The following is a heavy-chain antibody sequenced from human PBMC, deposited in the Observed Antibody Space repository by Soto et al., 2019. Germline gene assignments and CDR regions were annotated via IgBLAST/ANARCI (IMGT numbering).Heavy chain of an antibody. CDR2: ISSSSSYI. CDR1: GFSFSDDS. V-gene: IGHV3-21*01. CDR3: ARDGIMGATSFFDY. Sequence: GGSLRLSCVASGFSFSDDSMNWVRQAPGKGLEWVSSISSSSSYIYYADSVKGRFTISRDNAKNSLYLQMNSLRAEDTAVYYCARDGIMGATSFFDYWGQGTLVTVSS. D-gene: IGHD1-26*01. J-gene: IGHJ4*02.